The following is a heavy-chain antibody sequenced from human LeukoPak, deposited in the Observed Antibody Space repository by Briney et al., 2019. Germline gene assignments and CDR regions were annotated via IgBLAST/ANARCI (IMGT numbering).Heavy chain of an antibody. CDR2: MYRDGTT. CDR1: GFTVSANY. CDR3: ASGSGVYMFFDC. D-gene: IGHD3-10*01. J-gene: IGHJ4*02. V-gene: IGHV3-53*01. Sequence: GGSLRLYCAASGFTVSANYMSWVRQAPGKGLEWVSVMYRDGTTYYTESVKGRFTLSRDYSRSTLYLQMNSLRAEDTAVYYCASGSGVYMFFDCWGQGTLVTVSS.